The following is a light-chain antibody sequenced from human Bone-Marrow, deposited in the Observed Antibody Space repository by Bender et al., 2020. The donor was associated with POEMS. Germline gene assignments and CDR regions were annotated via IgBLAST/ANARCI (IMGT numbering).Light chain of an antibody. Sequence: QSVLTQPPSVSGTPGQRVTISCSGSGSNIGGYPVNWYQQLPGTAPRLLIYTNNERPSGVPDRFSGSKSGTSASLAITGLQAEDEADYYCQSYDSSLSGPWVFGGGTKLTVL. V-gene: IGLV1-44*01. CDR2: TNN. CDR1: GSNIGGYP. J-gene: IGLJ3*02. CDR3: QSYDSSLSGPWV.